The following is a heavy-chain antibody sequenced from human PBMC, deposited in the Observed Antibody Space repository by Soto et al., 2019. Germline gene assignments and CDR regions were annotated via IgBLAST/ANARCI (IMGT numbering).Heavy chain of an antibody. V-gene: IGHV6-1*01. Sequence: TLSLTCCISCDSVSSTSAAWNWIRQSPSRGLEWLGRTFYRSKWYAEYAVSVKGRIAINPDTSKNQFSLQLNSLTPEDAAVYYCTRNGGWSFDYWGQGTLVSVSS. J-gene: IGHJ4*02. CDR1: CDSVSSTSAA. D-gene: IGHD6-19*01. CDR3: TRNGGWSFDY. CDR2: TFYRSKWYA.